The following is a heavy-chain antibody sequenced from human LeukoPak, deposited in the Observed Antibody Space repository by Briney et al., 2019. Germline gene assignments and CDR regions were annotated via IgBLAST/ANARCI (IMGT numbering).Heavy chain of an antibody. CDR1: GYTFTSYY. V-gene: IGHV1-46*01. D-gene: IGHD3-22*01. CDR3: ARDHCYDSSGYLNYYYYYMDV. J-gene: IGHJ6*03. CDR2: INPSGGST. Sequence: ASVKVSCKASGYTFTSYYMHWVRQAPGQGLEWMGIINPSGGSTSYAQKFQGRVTMTRDTSTSTVYMELSSLRSEDTAVYYCARDHCYDSSGYLNYYYYYMDVWGKGTTVTVSS.